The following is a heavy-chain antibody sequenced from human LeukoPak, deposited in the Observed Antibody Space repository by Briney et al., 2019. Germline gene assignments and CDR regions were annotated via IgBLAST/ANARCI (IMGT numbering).Heavy chain of an antibody. D-gene: IGHD2/OR15-2a*01. V-gene: IGHV4-59*01. Sequence: SETLSLTCTVSGGSISSYYWSWIRQPPGKGLEWIGYNYYSGSGSYNPSLKSRVTISEDTSKNQFSLKLSFVTAADTAVYYCARYGLLNISEINGFDIWGQGTMVTVSS. CDR3: ARYGLLNISEINGFDI. J-gene: IGHJ3*02. CDR2: NYYSGSG. CDR1: GGSISSYY.